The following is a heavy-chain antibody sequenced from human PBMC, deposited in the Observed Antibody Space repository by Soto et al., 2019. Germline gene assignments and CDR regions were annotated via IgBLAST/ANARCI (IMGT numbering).Heavy chain of an antibody. CDR1: GDSISTYY. V-gene: IGHV4-59*01. D-gene: IGHD2-21*01. CDR2: VYYSGST. J-gene: IGHJ4*01. CDR3: ERKRMIESWIDY. Sequence: PSETLSLTCDVSGDSISTYYWSWIRQPPGKGLEWIGYVYYSGSTLYNPSLESRVTLSIDMSKKQVSLKLNSVIAAETAVYYCERKRMIESWIDYWGPGTLVTVSS.